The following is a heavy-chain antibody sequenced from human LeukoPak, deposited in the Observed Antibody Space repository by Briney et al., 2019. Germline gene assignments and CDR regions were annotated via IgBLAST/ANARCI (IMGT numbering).Heavy chain of an antibody. Sequence: PSETLSLTCAVSGGSISTYYWSWIRQPPGKGLEWIGYIYYSGSTNYNPSLKSRVTISVDTSKNQFSLKLSSVTAADTAVYYCARSGLGWFDPWGQGTLVTVSS. CDR2: IYYSGST. CDR3: ARSGLGWFDP. CDR1: GGSISTYY. J-gene: IGHJ5*02. V-gene: IGHV4-59*01. D-gene: IGHD1-14*01.